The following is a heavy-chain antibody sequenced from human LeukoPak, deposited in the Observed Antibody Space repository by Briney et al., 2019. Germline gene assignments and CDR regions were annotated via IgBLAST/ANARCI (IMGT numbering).Heavy chain of an antibody. CDR1: GFTSNKDA. CDR2: VSHFGSER. CDR3: ATDPSQAKPDYCDY. V-gene: IGHV3-30*04. D-gene: IGHD1-14*01. Sequence: PGGSLRLSCALSGFTSNKDAIHWVRQAPGKGLAWVAVVSHFGSERYYGPSVEGRFTIFKDESKSTFYLEMNNLRTEDTAVYYCATDPSQAKPDYCDYWGQGTLVTVSS. J-gene: IGHJ4*02.